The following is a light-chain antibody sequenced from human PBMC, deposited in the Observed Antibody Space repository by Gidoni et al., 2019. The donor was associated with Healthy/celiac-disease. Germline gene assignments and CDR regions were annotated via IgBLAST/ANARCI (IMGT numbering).Light chain of an antibody. CDR3: QQYNNSPLT. Sequence: IVMTHSPATLSVSPGERATLSCRASQSVSSNLDWYQQKPGQDPRLLIYGASTRATGIPSRFSGSGSGTEFTLTISSLQSEDFAVYYCQQYNNSPLTFGGGTKVEIK. CDR2: GAS. CDR1: QSVSSN. J-gene: IGKJ4*01. V-gene: IGKV3-15*01.